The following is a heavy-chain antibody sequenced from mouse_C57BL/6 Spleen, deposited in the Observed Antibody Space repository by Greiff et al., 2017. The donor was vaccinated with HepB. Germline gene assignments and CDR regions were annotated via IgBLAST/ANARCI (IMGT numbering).Heavy chain of an antibody. J-gene: IGHJ3*01. CDR3: ARWGYTTVVGPFAY. CDR1: GYTFTGYW. D-gene: IGHD1-1*01. V-gene: IGHV1-9*01. CDR2: ILPGSGST. Sequence: QVQLQQSGAELMKPGASVKLSCKATGYTFTGYWIEWVKQRPGHGLEWIGEILPGSGSTNYNEKFKGKATFTADTSSNTAYMQLSSLTTEDSAIYYGARWGYTTVVGPFAYWGQGTLVTVSA.